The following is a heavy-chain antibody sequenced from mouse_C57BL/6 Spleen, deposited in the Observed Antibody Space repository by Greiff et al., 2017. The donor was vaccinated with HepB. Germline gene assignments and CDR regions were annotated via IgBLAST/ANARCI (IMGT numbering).Heavy chain of an antibody. CDR1: GFSLTSYG. D-gene: IGHD3-2*02. CDR3: ATLDSSGYVPFAY. V-gene: IGHV2-6*03. CDR2: IWSDGST. Sequence: VKLVESGPGLVAPSQSLSITCTVSGFSLTSYGVHWVRQPPGKGLEWLVVIWSDGSTTYNSALKSRLSISKDNSKSQVFLKMNSLQTDDTAMYYCATLDSSGYVPFAYWGQGTLVTVSA. J-gene: IGHJ3*01.